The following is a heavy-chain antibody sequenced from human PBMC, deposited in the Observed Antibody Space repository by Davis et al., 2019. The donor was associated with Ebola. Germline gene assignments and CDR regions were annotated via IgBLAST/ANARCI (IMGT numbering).Heavy chain of an antibody. Sequence: MPSESLSLTCPVSGGSISSYYWSWIRQPPGKGLEWIGYIYYSGSTNYNPSLKSRVTISVDTSKNQFSLKLSSVTAADTAVYYCASSEYSSSWSNWFDPWGQGTLVTVSS. CDR1: GGSISSYY. J-gene: IGHJ5*02. D-gene: IGHD6-13*01. V-gene: IGHV4-59*01. CDR3: ASSEYSSSWSNWFDP. CDR2: IYYSGST.